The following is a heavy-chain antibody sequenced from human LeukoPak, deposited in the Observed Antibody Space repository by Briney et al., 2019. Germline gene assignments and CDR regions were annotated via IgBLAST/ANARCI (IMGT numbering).Heavy chain of an antibody. J-gene: IGHJ5*01. V-gene: IGHV4-4*07. CDR2: IYVSGRT. D-gene: IGHD1-26*01. CDR1: GDSMTNYY. Sequence: SETLSLTCAVSGDSMTNYYWSWIRQPAGQGLEWIGHIYVSGRTNYNPSFKSRVSMSIDTSKKQFSLNLTSVSAADTAVYFCARDRWELTPAKGWFDSWGQGTLVTVSS. CDR3: ARDRWELTPAKGWFDS.